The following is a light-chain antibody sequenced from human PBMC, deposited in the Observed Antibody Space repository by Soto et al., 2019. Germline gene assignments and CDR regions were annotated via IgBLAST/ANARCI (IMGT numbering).Light chain of an antibody. CDR1: SSDVGTYNS. J-gene: IGLJ1*01. CDR2: DVS. Sequence: QSVLTQPASVSGSPGQSITISCTGASSDVGTYNSVSWYQQHPGKAPKLMIYDVSKRPSGVSNRFSASKSGNTASLTISGLQTEDEADYYCGSSTGSDTLVFGTGTKVTGL. V-gene: IGLV2-14*01. CDR3: GSSTGSDTLV.